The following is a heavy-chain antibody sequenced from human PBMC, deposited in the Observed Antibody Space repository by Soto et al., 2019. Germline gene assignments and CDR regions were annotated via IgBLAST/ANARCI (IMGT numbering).Heavy chain of an antibody. V-gene: IGHV3-23*01. D-gene: IGHD1-7*01. Sequence: EVQLLESGGGLVQPGGSLRLSCAASGFTFNTYVMNWVRQAPGKGLEWVSTISYSADTTHYADSVKGRFTISRDNSRDTLFLQMNSLRADDAAVYYCARRARTATTNWGAFDVWGQGTMVTVSS. CDR2: ISYSADTT. CDR3: ARRARTATTNWGAFDV. CDR1: GFTFNTYV. J-gene: IGHJ3*01.